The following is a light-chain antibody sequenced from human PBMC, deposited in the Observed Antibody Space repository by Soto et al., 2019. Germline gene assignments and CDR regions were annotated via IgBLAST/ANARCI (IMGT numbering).Light chain of an antibody. V-gene: IGKV1-5*01. CDR1: QSISSW. CDR2: DAS. CDR3: QQYNSYST. Sequence: DIQMTQSPSTLSASVGDRVTITCRASQSISSWLAWYQQKPGKAPKLLIYDASSLKSGVPSSFRGSGSGTEFTLTISSLQPDDFATYYCQQYNSYSTFGQGTKVDIK. J-gene: IGKJ1*01.